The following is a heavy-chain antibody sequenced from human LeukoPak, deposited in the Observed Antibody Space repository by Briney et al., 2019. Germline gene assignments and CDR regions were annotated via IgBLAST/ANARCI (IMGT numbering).Heavy chain of an antibody. V-gene: IGHV4-34*01. CDR1: GGSFSGYY. D-gene: IGHD3-3*01. J-gene: IGHJ5*02. Sequence: KPSETLSLTCAVYGGSFSGYYWSWIRQPPGKGLEWIGEINHSGSTNYNPSLTSRVAISVDTSKNQFSLKLSSVTAADTAVYYCARGLGYYDFWSGYSRSHHWFDPWGQGTLVTVSS. CDR3: ARGLGYYDFWSGYSRSHHWFDP. CDR2: INHSGST.